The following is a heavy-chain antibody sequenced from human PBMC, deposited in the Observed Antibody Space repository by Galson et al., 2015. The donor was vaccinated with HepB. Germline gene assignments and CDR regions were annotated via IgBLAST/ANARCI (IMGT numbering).Heavy chain of an antibody. D-gene: IGHD2-8*01. CDR1: GFIFSNYG. CDR2: IWYDGTYK. V-gene: IGHV3-33*01. CDR3: ARDSGNGGSQD. Sequence: SLRLSCAASGFIFSNYGMQWVRQAPGKGLEWVAHIWYDGTYKHYADSVKGRFTISRDNVKNTLFLQMNSLRAEDTAVYYCARDSGNGGSQDWGQGTLVSVSS. J-gene: IGHJ4*02.